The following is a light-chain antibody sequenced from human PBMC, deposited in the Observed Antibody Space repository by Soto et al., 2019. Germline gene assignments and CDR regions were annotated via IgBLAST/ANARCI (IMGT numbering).Light chain of an antibody. J-gene: IGKJ1*01. Sequence: EVVMTQSPATLSVSPGERATLSCRASQSVSNNLAWYQQKPGQAPRLLMYGASTRATGLPARFSGSRSGTEFTLTISILQSEDFAVYYCQQYNNWPRTFGQGTKVEIK. CDR1: QSVSNN. V-gene: IGKV3-15*01. CDR2: GAS. CDR3: QQYNNWPRT.